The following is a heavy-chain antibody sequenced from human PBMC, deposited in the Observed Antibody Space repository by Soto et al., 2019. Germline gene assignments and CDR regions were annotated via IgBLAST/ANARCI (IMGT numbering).Heavy chain of an antibody. D-gene: IGHD2-21*02. J-gene: IGHJ4*02. CDR1: GGSINSRSYY. V-gene: IGHV4-39*01. Sequence: SETLSLTCTVSGGSINSRSYYWGWIRQSPGKGLEWIGSIYYSGSTYYNPSLKSRVAMSVDTSKNQFSLKLRSVSAADTAVYYCARQRTSVVTQAYFDDWGQGSLVTVSS. CDR2: IYYSGST. CDR3: ARQRTSVVTQAYFDD.